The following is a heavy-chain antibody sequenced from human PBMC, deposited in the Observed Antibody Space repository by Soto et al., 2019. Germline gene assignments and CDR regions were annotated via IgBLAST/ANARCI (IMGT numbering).Heavy chain of an antibody. CDR2: IIPIFGTA. D-gene: IGHD6-13*01. J-gene: IGHJ4*02. CDR1: GGTFSSYA. Sequence: SVKLSCKASGGTFSSYAISWVRQAPGQGLEWMGGIIPIFGTANYAQKFQGRVTITADESTSTAYMELSSLRSEDTAVYYCARDHSSSCPGCFVYWGQATLVTVS. CDR3: ARDHSSSCPGCFVY. V-gene: IGHV1-69*13.